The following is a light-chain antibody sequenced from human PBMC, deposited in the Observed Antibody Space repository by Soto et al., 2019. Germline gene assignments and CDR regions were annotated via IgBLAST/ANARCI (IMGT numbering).Light chain of an antibody. J-gene: IGLJ1*01. CDR1: SSDVGGYNY. CDR2: EVN. Sequence: QSALTQPHSASGSPGQSVAISCTGTSSDVGGYNYVSWYQQHPGKAPKLMIYEVNKRHSGVPDRFSGSKSGNTASLTVSGLQAEDEADYYCISYAGSSNVFGTGTKVTVL. CDR3: ISYAGSSNV. V-gene: IGLV2-8*01.